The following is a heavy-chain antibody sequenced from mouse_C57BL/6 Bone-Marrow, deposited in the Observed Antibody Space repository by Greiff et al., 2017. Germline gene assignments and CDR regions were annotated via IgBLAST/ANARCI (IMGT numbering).Heavy chain of an antibody. V-gene: IGHV1-81*01. CDR3: ARSIYYDDDGDWYFDV. Sequence: VQLQQSGAELARPGASVKLSCKASGYTFTSYGISWVKQRTGPGLEWIGEIYPRSGNTYYNEKFKGKATLTADKSSSTAYMELRSLTSEDSAVYFCARSIYYDDDGDWYFDVWGTGTTVTVSS. CDR2: IYPRSGNT. J-gene: IGHJ1*03. CDR1: GYTFTSYG. D-gene: IGHD2-4*01.